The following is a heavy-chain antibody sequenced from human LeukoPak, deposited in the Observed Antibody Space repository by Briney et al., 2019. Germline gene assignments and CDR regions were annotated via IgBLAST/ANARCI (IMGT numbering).Heavy chain of an antibody. CDR1: GYTFTGYH. CDR3: ASSGWSGSYYGGYYFDY. Sequence: GASVNVSCKASGYTFTGYHMHWVRQAPGQGLEWMGWINPNSGGTNYAQKFQGRVTMTRDTSISTAYMELSRLRSDDTAVYYCASSGWSGSYYGGYYFDYWGQGTLVTVSS. J-gene: IGHJ4*02. D-gene: IGHD1-26*01. CDR2: INPNSGGT. V-gene: IGHV1-2*02.